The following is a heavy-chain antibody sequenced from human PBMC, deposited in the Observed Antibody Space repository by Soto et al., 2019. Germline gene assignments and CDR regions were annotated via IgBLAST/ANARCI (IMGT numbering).Heavy chain of an antibody. J-gene: IGHJ3*02. V-gene: IGHV3-30-3*01. CDR2: ISYDGSNK. CDR1: GFTFSSYA. Sequence: QVQLVESGGGVVQPGRSLRLSCAASGFTFSSYAMHWVRQAPGKGLEWVAVISYDGSNKYYADSVKGRFTISRDNSKNTLYLQMNSPRAEDTAVYYCAGEGSNRPHDAFDIWGQGTMVTVSS. CDR3: AGEGSNRPHDAFDI. D-gene: IGHD4-4*01.